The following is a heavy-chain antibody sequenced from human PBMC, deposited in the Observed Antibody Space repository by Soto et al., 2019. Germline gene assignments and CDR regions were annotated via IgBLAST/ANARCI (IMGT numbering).Heavy chain of an antibody. V-gene: IGHV4-39*01. J-gene: IGHJ6*02. CDR3: AREFYSYYGMDV. Sequence: QLQLQESGPGLVKPSETLSLTCTVSGGSISSSSHYWGWIRQPPGKGLEWIGSIYYSGSTYSNPSLNGRVTISVDTYKNQFSLKLRSVPAEDTAVYYCAREFYSYYGMDVWGQGTTVTVSS. CDR2: IYYSGST. CDR1: GGSISSSSHY.